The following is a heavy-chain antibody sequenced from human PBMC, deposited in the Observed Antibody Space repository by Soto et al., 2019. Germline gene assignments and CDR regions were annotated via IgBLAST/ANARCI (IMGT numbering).Heavy chain of an antibody. D-gene: IGHD2-2*01. CDR2: ISYDGSNK. CDR1: GFTFSSYG. V-gene: IGHV3-30*18. Sequence: GGSLILSCAASGFTFSSYGMHWVRQAPGKGLEWVAVISYDGSNKYYADSVKGRFTISRDNSKNTLYLQMNSLRAEDTAVYYCAKGPAIVLVPAAMNYYYGLDVWGQGTTVTVSS. CDR3: AKGPAIVLVPAAMNYYYGLDV. J-gene: IGHJ6*02.